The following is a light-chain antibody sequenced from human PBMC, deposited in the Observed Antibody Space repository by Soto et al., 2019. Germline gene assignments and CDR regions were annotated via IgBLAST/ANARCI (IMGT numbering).Light chain of an antibody. CDR1: QSVSSN. Sequence: EIVMTESPATLSVCPGERATLSCRASQSVSSNLAWYQQKTGQAPRLLIYGASTRATGIPARFSGSGSGTEFTLTINRLQSEDFAVYDCQPYNNWTLTFGGGTKLDIK. CDR3: QPYNNWTLT. J-gene: IGKJ4*01. CDR2: GAS. V-gene: IGKV3-15*01.